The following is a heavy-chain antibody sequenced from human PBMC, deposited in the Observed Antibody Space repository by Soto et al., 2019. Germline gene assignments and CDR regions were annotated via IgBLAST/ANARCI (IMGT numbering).Heavy chain of an antibody. J-gene: IGHJ3*02. D-gene: IGHD3-16*02. Sequence: SVKVSCKASGYTFTGYYMHWVRQAPGQGLEWMGWINPNSGGTNYAQKFQGRVTMTRDTSISTAYMELSRLRSDDTAVYYCESRRLGELSNDAFDIWGQGTMVTV. CDR3: ESRRLGELSNDAFDI. CDR1: GYTFTGYY. CDR2: INPNSGGT. V-gene: IGHV1-2*02.